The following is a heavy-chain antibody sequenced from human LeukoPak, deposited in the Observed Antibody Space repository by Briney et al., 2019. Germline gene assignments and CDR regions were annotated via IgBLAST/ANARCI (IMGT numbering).Heavy chain of an antibody. J-gene: IGHJ4*02. Sequence: GGSLRLSCAASGIIFSSYWMHWVRQVPGKGPVWVSRISRDGSSTKYRDSVKGRFTISRDNAKNTLFLQMNSLRAEDTAVYYCARARYFGDYEDYWGQGTLVTVSS. CDR2: ISRDGSST. CDR1: GIIFSSYW. V-gene: IGHV3-74*03. CDR3: ARARYFGDYEDY. D-gene: IGHD4-17*01.